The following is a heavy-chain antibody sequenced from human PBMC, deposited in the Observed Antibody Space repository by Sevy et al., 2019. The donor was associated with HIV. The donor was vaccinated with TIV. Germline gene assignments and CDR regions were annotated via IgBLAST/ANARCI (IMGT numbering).Heavy chain of an antibody. V-gene: IGHV1-18*01. CDR2: ISAYNRNT. D-gene: IGHD1-26*01. CDR1: GYTFTSYG. Sequence: ASVKVSCKASGYTFTSYGISWVRHAPGQGLEWMGWISAYNRNTNYAQKLQGRVTMTTDTSTSTAYMELRSLTSDDTAVYYCARENEQWELPFDYWGQGTLVTVSS. CDR3: ARENEQWELPFDY. J-gene: IGHJ4*02.